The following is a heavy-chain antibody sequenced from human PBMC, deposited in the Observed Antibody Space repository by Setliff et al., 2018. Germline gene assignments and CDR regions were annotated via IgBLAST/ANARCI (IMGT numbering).Heavy chain of an antibody. CDR3: TTGATI. CDR2: VKSKSDGGTM. V-gene: IGHV3-15*01. CDR1: GFTFTNAW. Sequence: GGSLRLSCAASGFTFTNAWMSWVRQAPGKGLEWVGRVKSKSDGGTMDYAAPVEGRFTISRDDSRNTLSLQMNSLKTEDTAVYYCTTGATIWGQGTMVTVSS. J-gene: IGHJ3*02.